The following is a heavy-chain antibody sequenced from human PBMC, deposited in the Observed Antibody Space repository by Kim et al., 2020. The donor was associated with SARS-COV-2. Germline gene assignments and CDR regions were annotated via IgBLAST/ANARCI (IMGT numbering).Heavy chain of an antibody. CDR1: GVSVSSSGDY. Sequence: SETLSRTCSVSGVSVSSSGDYWGWIRQPPGKGLEWIGTTHSGGSTYYNSSLQSRVTISVDTSKSQFSLKLTSVTAADTAVYYCARQPRKNWFDPWGQGTLVTVSS. CDR3: ARQPRKNWFDP. V-gene: IGHV4-39*01. CDR2: THSGGST. J-gene: IGHJ5*02.